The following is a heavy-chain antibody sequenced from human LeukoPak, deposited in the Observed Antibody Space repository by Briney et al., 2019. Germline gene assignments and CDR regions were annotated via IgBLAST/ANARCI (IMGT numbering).Heavy chain of an antibody. V-gene: IGHV1-69*13. Sequence: GASVKVSCKASGGTFSSYAISWVRQAPGQGLEWMGGIIPIFGTANYAQKFQGRVTITADESTSTAYMELSSLRSEDTAVYYCARGLVGARALGYYMDVWGKGTTVTVFS. CDR1: GGTFSSYA. CDR3: ARGLVGARALGYYMDV. CDR2: IIPIFGTA. D-gene: IGHD1-26*01. J-gene: IGHJ6*03.